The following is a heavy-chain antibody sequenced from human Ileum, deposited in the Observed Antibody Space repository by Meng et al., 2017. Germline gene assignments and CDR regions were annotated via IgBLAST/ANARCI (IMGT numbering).Heavy chain of an antibody. Sequence: QVPMTEAVPCLLKPLGPRSLTWAVPGGSSRRITGWSWVRQPPGKGLEWIGEIYHSGSTNYNPSLKSRVTISVDKSKNQFSLKLSSVTAADTAVYYCARESHYGGNFVTFDYWGQGTLVTVSS. CDR2: IYHSGST. V-gene: IGHV4-4*02. CDR3: ARESHYGGNFVTFDY. J-gene: IGHJ4*02. CDR1: GGSSRRITG. D-gene: IGHD4-23*01.